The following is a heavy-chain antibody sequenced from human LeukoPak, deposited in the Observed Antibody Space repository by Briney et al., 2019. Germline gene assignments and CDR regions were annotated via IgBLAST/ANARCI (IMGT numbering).Heavy chain of an antibody. CDR2: IHYSGST. Sequence: KPSETLSLTCTVSGGSISHYYWSWIRHSPEKGLEWIGYIHYSGSTKYNPSLKSRFTISVDTSKSQFSLKLTSVTAADTAVYYCAREVITFGGVIVNYFDYWGQGSLVTVSS. D-gene: IGHD3-16*02. CDR3: AREVITFGGVIVNYFDY. CDR1: GGSISHYY. V-gene: IGHV4-59*12. J-gene: IGHJ4*02.